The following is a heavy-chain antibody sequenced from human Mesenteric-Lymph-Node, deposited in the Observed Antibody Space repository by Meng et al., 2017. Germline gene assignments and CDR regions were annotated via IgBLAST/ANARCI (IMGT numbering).Heavy chain of an antibody. CDR1: GYTFTAYY. V-gene: IGHV1-2*06. Sequence: VQLVQSGADVKKPGASVKVSCKASGYTFTAYYIHWVRQAPGQGLEWMGRINPNSGGTNFAQKFQGRVIMTRDTSISTAYMELSSLGFDDTAVYYCAKALGWGSSPDYWGHGILVTVSS. CDR2: INPNSGGT. D-gene: IGHD2-21*01. CDR3: AKALGWGSSPDY. J-gene: IGHJ4*01.